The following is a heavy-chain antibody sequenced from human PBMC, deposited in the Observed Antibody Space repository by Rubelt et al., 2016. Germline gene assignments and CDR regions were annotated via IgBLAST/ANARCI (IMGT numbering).Heavy chain of an antibody. J-gene: IGHJ6*02. CDR2: ISSSSSYI. V-gene: IGHV3-21*01. D-gene: IGHD2-2*01. CDR3: ARETYQPLLPYYYYYGMDV. Sequence: APGKGLEWVSSISSSSSYIYYADSVKGRFTISRDNAKNSLYLQMNSLRAEDTAVYYCARETYQPLLPYYYYYGMDVWGQGTTVTVSS.